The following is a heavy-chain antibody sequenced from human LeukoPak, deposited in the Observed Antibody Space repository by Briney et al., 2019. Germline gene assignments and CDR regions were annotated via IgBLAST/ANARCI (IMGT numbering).Heavy chain of an antibody. J-gene: IGHJ4*02. CDR3: ARAPRGGYCSSTSCHLFDY. Sequence: SVKVSCKASGGTFNSYAISWVRQAPGQGLEGMGGIIPIFGTANYAQKFQGRVTITADKSTSTAYMELSSLRSEDTAVYYCARAPRGGYCSSTSCHLFDYWGQGTLVTVSS. V-gene: IGHV1-69*06. D-gene: IGHD2-2*01. CDR1: GGTFNSYA. CDR2: IIPIFGTA.